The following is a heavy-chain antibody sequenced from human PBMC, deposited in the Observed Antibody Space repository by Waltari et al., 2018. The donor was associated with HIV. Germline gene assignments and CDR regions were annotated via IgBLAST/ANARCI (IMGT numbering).Heavy chain of an antibody. J-gene: IGHJ4*02. CDR2: VNPYSGNT. CDR1: GYTLTSCD. V-gene: IGHV1-8*02. D-gene: IGHD2-15*01. CDR3: ARGAPGHYCSGGSCPYFDY. Sequence: QVQLVQSGAEVRKPGASVKVSCKASGYTLTSCDVNWVRQAPGQGLEWMGWVNPYSGNTGYAKNFQGRVTMTRNTSISTAYMELSGLRSEDTAVYYCARGAPGHYCSGGSCPYFDYWGQGSLVTVSS.